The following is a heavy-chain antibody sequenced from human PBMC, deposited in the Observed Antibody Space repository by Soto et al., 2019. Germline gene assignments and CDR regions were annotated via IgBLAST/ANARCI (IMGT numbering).Heavy chain of an antibody. CDR3: ARDMRGAGSYYICGMAV. CDR2: ISASGGST. D-gene: IGHD3-10*01. J-gene: IGHJ6*02. V-gene: IGHV3-23*01. CDR1: GFTFTNYA. Sequence: EVQLLESGGGLVQPGGSLRLSCAASGFTFTNYAMSWVRQAPGKGLEWVSTISASGGSTYHADSVQGRFTISRDSSKNTLSMQMNSLRDEDTAAYYCARDMRGAGSYYICGMAVWGQGTTFTV.